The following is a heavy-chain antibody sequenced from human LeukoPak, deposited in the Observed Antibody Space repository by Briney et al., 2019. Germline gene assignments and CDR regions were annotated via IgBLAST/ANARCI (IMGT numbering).Heavy chain of an antibody. CDR3: ARDHPHGSGWGLDF. CDR2: ISFSSGTI. CDR1: GFVFNAYS. D-gene: IGHD6-19*01. J-gene: IGHJ4*02. V-gene: IGHV3-48*01. Sequence: GGSLRLSCAASGFVFNAYSMHWVRQAPGKGLEWISYISFSSGTIYYGDSVKGRFTISRDNAKRSLYLHMNSLTPEDTAVYSCARDHPHGSGWGLDFWGRGTLVTVSS.